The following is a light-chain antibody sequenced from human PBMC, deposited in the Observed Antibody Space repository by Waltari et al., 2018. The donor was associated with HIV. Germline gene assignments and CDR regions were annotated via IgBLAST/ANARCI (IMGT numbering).Light chain of an antibody. J-gene: IGKJ4*01. CDR2: LAS. V-gene: IGKV1-9*01. CDR3: QQADFYPVT. CDR1: QAINNY. Sequence: DVQLTQSPSFLSASVGDRVTITCRASQAINNYFSWYQQKPGKAPKLLINLASPLQSGVPSRFSGSGSGTEFTLTIRGLQPEDLATYYCQQADFYPVTFGGGTRVEIK.